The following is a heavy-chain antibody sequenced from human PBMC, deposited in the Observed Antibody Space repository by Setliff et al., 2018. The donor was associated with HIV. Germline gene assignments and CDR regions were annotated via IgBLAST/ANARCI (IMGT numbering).Heavy chain of an antibody. J-gene: IGHJ4*02. CDR3: VRGWEVAGQFDY. D-gene: IGHD6-19*01. CDR2: IGSSNHGI. V-gene: IGHV3-48*01. Sequence: HPGGSLRLSCAASGFNFKTYGMTWVRQAPGKGLDWVAHIGSSNHGIHYTDSVKGRFTISRDNSKNTVYYQMNSLRGEDTAVYYCVRGWEVAGQFDYWGQGTLVTVSS. CDR1: GFNFKTYG.